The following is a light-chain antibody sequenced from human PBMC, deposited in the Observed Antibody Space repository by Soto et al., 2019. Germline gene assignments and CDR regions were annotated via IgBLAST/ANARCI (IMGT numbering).Light chain of an antibody. Sequence: QSALTQPASVSGSPGQSIAMSCTGTSSDVGGYNYVSWYQQHPGKAPKLIIYDVTSRPSGVSNRFSGSKSGNTASLTISALQAEDEADYYCSSYTGSSTYVFGTGTKLTVL. J-gene: IGLJ1*01. CDR3: SSYTGSSTYV. CDR2: DVT. CDR1: SSDVGGYNY. V-gene: IGLV2-14*01.